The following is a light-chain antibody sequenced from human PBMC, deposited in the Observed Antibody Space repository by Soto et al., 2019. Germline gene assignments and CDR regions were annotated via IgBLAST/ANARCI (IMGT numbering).Light chain of an antibody. CDR3: QQYSNWPPFT. Sequence: EIVLTQSPGTLSLSPGERATLSCRASQSVSSSYLAWYQQKPGQAPRLLIYRTSNRATGIPDRFSGSGSGTDFTLTISRLEPEDFAVYWCQQYSNWPPFTFGPGTKVDIK. V-gene: IGKV3-20*01. CDR2: RTS. J-gene: IGKJ3*01. CDR1: QSVSSSY.